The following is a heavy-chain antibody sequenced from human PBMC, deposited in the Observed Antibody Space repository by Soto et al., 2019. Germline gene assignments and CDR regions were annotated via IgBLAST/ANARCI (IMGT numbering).Heavy chain of an antibody. V-gene: IGHV3-23*01. J-gene: IGHJ3*02. CDR2: VDVGGGST. CDR1: GFTFSTHA. CDR3: ARDRGPAGGGACDI. Sequence: EVQLLESGGGLVQPGGSLRLSCAASGFTFSTHAMIWVRQAPGKGLNWFSTVDVGGGSTYYTDSVKGRFTVSRDNSKNTVYLQLNTLRAEDTALYFCARDRGPAGGGACDIWGQGTMVTVSS. D-gene: IGHD3-10*01.